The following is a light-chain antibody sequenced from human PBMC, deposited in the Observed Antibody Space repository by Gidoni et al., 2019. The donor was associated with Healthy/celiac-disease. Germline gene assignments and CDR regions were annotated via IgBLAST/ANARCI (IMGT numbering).Light chain of an antibody. Sequence: QSALTPPASVSGSPGQSITISCTGTSSDVGGYNYVSWYQQHPGKPPKLMIYEVSNRPSGVSNRFSGSKSGNTASLTISGLQAEDEADYYCSSYTSSSTLVVFGGGTKLTVL. J-gene: IGLJ2*01. CDR1: SSDVGGYNY. CDR2: EVS. V-gene: IGLV2-14*01. CDR3: SSYTSSSTLVV.